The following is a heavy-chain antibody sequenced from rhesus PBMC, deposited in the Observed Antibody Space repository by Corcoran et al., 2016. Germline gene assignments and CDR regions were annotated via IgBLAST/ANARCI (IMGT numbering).Heavy chain of an antibody. CDR1: GGSISSSY. Sequence: QLQLQESGPGLVKPSETLSVTCAVSGGSISSSYWSWIRQAPGKGLAWIGYSYGRGRRPHYNPALKSRVSLSVDTSKNQFSLKLSSVTAADPAVYYWARGVGAGWSEFFSFDVWGRGVLVTVSS. CDR2: SYGRGRRP. V-gene: IGHV4-169*01. CDR3: ARGVGAGWSEFFSFDV. D-gene: IGHD6-37*01. J-gene: IGHJ5-2*02.